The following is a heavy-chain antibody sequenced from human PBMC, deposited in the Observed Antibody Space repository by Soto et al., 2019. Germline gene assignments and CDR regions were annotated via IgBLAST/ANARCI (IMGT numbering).Heavy chain of an antibody. CDR3: ARGLYSGSYYPFDY. D-gene: IGHD1-26*01. V-gene: IGHV1-18*01. Sequence: ASVKVSCKASGYTFTSYGISWVRQAPGQGPEWMGWISAYNGNTNYAQKLQGRVTMTTDTSTSTAYMELSSLRSEDTAVYYCARGLYSGSYYPFDYWGQGTLVTVSS. J-gene: IGHJ4*02. CDR1: GYTFTSYG. CDR2: ISAYNGNT.